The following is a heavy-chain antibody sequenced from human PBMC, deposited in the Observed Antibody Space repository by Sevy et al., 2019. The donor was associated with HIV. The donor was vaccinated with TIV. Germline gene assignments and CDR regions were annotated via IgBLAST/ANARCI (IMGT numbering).Heavy chain of an antibody. V-gene: IGHV1-69*13. D-gene: IGHD2-2*01. CDR1: GGTFSKYA. CDR3: ERDRGFSSNSEYGMDV. Sequence: ASVKVSCKASGGTFSKYAITWVRQAPGQGLEWMGGIIPIFGTANYAQKFQGRVTITADESTSTAYMELSSLRSEDTAVYYYERDRGFSSNSEYGMDVWGQGTTVTVSS. CDR2: IIPIFGTA. J-gene: IGHJ6*02.